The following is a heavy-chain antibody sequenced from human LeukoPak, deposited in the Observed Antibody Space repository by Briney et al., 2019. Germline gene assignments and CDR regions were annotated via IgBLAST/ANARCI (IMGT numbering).Heavy chain of an antibody. CDR2: ISSSSSYI. J-gene: IGHJ4*02. V-gene: IGHV3-21*01. D-gene: IGHD3-9*01. CDR3: ARRVRYFDWLPPGFDY. Sequence: GGSLRLSCVVSGFTFSSYSMNWVRQAPGKGLEWVSSISSSSSYIYYADSVKGRFTISRDNAKNSLYLQMNSLRAEDTAVYYCARRVRYFDWLPPGFDYWGQGTLVTVSS. CDR1: GFTFSSYS.